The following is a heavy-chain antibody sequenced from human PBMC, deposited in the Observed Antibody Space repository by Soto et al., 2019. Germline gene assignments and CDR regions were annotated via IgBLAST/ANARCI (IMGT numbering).Heavy chain of an antibody. CDR1: GGSVSSGSYY. CDR2: IYYSGST. Sequence: SETLSLTCTVSGGSVSSGSYYWSWIRQPPGKGLEWIGYIYYSGSTNYNPSLKSRVTISVDTSKNQFSLKLSSVTAADTAVYYCARLGYCSSTSCSKRSRYGMDVWGQGTTVTVSS. J-gene: IGHJ6*02. V-gene: IGHV4-61*01. CDR3: ARLGYCSSTSCSKRSRYGMDV. D-gene: IGHD2-2*01.